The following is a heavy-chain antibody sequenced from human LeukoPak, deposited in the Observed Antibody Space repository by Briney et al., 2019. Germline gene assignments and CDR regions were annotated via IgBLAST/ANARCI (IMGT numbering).Heavy chain of an antibody. Sequence: GGSLRLSCAASGFTFSSHTMNWVRQAPGMGLEWLSYISASRDITYYADSVKGRFTISRDNAKNSLYLQMNSLRAEDTAVYYCVRGSLASGVVVYYYYYLDVWGKGTTVTVSS. CDR1: GFTFSSHT. V-gene: IGHV3-48*01. D-gene: IGHD3-3*01. CDR2: ISASRDIT. J-gene: IGHJ6*03. CDR3: VRGSLASGVVVYYYYYLDV.